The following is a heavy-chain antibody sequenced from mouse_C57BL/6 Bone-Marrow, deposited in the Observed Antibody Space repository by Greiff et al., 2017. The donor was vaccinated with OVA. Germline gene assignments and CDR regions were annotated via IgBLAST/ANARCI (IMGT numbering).Heavy chain of an antibody. Sequence: QVQLQQSGAELARPGASVKLSCKASGYTFTSYGISWVKQRTGQGLEWIGEIYPRSGNTYYTEKFKGKATLTADKSSSTAYMELRSLTSEDSAVYFCARGDYGSRSYYYAMDYWGQGTSVTVSA. D-gene: IGHD1-1*01. V-gene: IGHV1-81*01. J-gene: IGHJ4*01. CDR1: GYTFTSYG. CDR2: IYPRSGNT. CDR3: ARGDYGSRSYYYAMDY.